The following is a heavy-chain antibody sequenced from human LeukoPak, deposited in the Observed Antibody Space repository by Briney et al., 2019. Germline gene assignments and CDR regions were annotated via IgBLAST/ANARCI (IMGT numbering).Heavy chain of an antibody. CDR1: GFTFSSYG. D-gene: IGHD3-22*01. J-gene: IGHJ4*02. CDR2: IRYDESKK. V-gene: IGHV3-30*02. CDR3: AKEKYDSSPPYD. Sequence: PGESLRLSCAASGFTFSSYGMHWVRQAPGKGLEWVAFIRYDESKKYYADSVKGRFTVSRDNSKNTVYLQMNSLTVEDTAVYHCAKEKYDSSPPYDWGQGTLVTVSS.